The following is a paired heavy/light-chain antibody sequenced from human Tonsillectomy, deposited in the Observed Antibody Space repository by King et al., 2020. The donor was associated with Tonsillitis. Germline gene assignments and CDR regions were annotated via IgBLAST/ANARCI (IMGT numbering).Heavy chain of an antibody. CDR3: ARVTGCGGDCFLEYFDD. CDR1: GGSFSSFA. V-gene: IGHV1-69*06. D-gene: IGHD2-21*02. J-gene: IGHJ1*01. Sequence: QVRLTQSGAEVKKPGSSVKVSCKASGGSFSSFAFSWVRQAPGQGLEWMGGIIPLFETANYAHKMQGRVTITADTSTSTVYMELSSLRSEDTAVYYCARVTGCGGDCFLEYFDDWGQGTLVTVSS. CDR2: IIPLFETA.
Light chain of an antibody. CDR3: QQYGGSPRT. CDR1: QSVSSGY. Sequence: EIVLTQSPGTLSLSPGERATLSCRASQSVSSGYLAWYQQKPGQAPRLLIYGASTRATGIPDRFSGSGSGTDFTLTISRLDPKDLAVYYCQQYGGSPRTFGQGTRVEI. CDR2: GAS. V-gene: IGKV3-20*01. J-gene: IGKJ1*01.